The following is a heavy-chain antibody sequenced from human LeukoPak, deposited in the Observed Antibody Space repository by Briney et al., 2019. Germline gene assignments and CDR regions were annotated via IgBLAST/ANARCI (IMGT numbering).Heavy chain of an antibody. Sequence: GGSLRLSCAASGFTVSSNYMSWVRQAPGKGLEWVSVIYSGGSTYYADSVKGRFTTSRDNSKNTLYLQMNSLRAEDTAVYYCASRRKSFYGMDVWGQGTTVTVSS. CDR3: ASRRKSFYGMDV. D-gene: IGHD1-26*01. V-gene: IGHV3-53*01. J-gene: IGHJ6*02. CDR1: GFTVSSNY. CDR2: IYSGGST.